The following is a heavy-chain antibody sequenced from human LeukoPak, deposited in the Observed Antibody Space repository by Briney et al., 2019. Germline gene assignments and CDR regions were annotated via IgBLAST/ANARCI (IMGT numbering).Heavy chain of an antibody. D-gene: IGHD2-15*01. CDR3: APLGYCSGGSCPSHCGMDV. CDR2: INHSGST. J-gene: IGHJ6*02. V-gene: IGHV4-34*01. Sequence: PSETLSLTCAVYGGSFSGYYWSWIRQPPGKGLEWIGEINHSGSTNYNPSLKSRVTISVDTSKNQFSLKLSPVTAADTAVYYCAPLGYCSGGSCPSHCGMDVWGQGTTVTVSS. CDR1: GGSFSGYY.